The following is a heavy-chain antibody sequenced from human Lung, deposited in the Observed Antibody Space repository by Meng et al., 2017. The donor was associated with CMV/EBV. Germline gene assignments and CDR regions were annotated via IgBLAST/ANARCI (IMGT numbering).Heavy chain of an antibody. CDR1: GLSIGGNY. J-gene: IGHJ6*02. Sequence: GGSLRLXXEASGLSIGGNYMSWVRQAPGKGRVWVAVIYISEKTYYADSVKGRFTISRDKSKNTIYLQMQSLAVEDTAVYYCARDRGCRGTTCHTSYFYGLDVWGQGXTVTVSS. CDR3: ARDRGCRGTTCHTSYFYGLDV. V-gene: IGHV3-66*03. D-gene: IGHD3-22*01. CDR2: IYISEKT.